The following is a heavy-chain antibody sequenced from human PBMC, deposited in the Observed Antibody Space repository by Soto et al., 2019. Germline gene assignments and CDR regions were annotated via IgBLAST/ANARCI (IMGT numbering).Heavy chain of an antibody. V-gene: IGHV4-31*03. Sequence: SETLSLTCTVSGGSISSGGYYWSWIRQHPEKGLEWIGCIYYSGSTYYNPSLKSRVTISVDTSKNQFSLKLSSVTAADTAVYYCARDRGVVVAAGYYYYGMDVWGQGTTVTVSS. CDR2: IYYSGST. D-gene: IGHD2-15*01. CDR1: GGSISSGGYY. J-gene: IGHJ6*02. CDR3: ARDRGVVVAAGYYYYGMDV.